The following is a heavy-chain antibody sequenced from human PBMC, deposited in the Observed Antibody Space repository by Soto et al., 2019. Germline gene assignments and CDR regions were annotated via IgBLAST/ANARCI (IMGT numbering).Heavy chain of an antibody. Sequence: GGSLRLSCAASGFTFDDYAMHWVRQAPGKGLEWVSGISWNSGSIGYADSVKGRFTISRDNAKNSLYLQMNSLRAEDTALYYCAKDNRQTQWELDYWGQGTLVTVSS. CDR1: GFTFDDYA. CDR3: AKDNRQTQWELDY. V-gene: IGHV3-9*01. D-gene: IGHD1-26*01. CDR2: ISWNSGSI. J-gene: IGHJ4*02.